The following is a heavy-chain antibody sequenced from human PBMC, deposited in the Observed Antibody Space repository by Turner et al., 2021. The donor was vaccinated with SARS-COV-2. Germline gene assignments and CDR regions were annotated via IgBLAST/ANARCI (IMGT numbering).Heavy chain of an antibody. CDR2: IWFDGSNK. CDR1: GFTFSSYG. D-gene: IGHD2-2*01. J-gene: IGHJ6*02. Sequence: QVQLVESGGGVVQPGRSLRLSCAASGFTFSSYGMHWVRQATGKGLEWVAVIWFDGSNKYYADSVKGRFTISRDSSKNTLYLQMNSLRAEDTAVYYCARESTSWMGGMDVWGQGTTVTVSS. V-gene: IGHV3-33*01. CDR3: ARESTSWMGGMDV.